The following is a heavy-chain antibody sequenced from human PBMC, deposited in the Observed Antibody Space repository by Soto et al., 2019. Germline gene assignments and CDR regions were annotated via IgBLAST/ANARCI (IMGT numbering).Heavy chain of an antibody. CDR2: IYSGGNT. Sequence: GGSLILSCVASGFSFSNYAMNWVRQAPGKGLEWVSVIYSGGNTYYADSVKGRFSISRHNSENTLYLQMSSLRADDTAVYYCAKEYYDNSGYYPNHFDSWGQGTLVTVSS. D-gene: IGHD3-22*01. CDR1: GFSFSNYA. J-gene: IGHJ4*02. V-gene: IGHV3-23*03. CDR3: AKEYYDNSGYYPNHFDS.